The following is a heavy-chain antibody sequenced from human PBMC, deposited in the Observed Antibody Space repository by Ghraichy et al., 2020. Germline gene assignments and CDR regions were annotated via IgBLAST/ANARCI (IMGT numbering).Heavy chain of an antibody. CDR2: IYSAGST. CDR1: GFTVSFHY. Sequence: GSLRLSCAASGFTVSFHYMSWVRQAPGKGLEWVSVIYSAGSTYYADSVKGRFTISRDNSKNTVYLQMNSLRAEDTAVYYCVRDMQSSHNAFDIWGQGTMVTVSS. CDR3: VRDMQSSHNAFDI. D-gene: IGHD2-2*01. J-gene: IGHJ3*02. V-gene: IGHV3-66*01.